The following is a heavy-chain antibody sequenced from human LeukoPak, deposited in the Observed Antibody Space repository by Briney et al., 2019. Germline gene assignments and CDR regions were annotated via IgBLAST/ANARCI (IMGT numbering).Heavy chain of an antibody. CDR3: ERHDAMDYY. CDR1: GYSFTSYW. CDR2: IDPSDSYT. Sequence: PGESLRISCKGSGYSFTSYWISWGRQIPGKGLEWMGRIDPSDSYTNYSPSFQGHVTISAYKSMSTAYLQWSSLKASATYKCVRERHDAMDYYYGQGTGIIVSS. V-gene: IGHV5-10-1*01. J-gene: IGHJ4*02. D-gene: IGHD2-2*01.